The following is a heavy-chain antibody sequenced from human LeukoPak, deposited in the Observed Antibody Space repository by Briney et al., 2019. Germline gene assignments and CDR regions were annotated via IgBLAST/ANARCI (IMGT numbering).Heavy chain of an antibody. D-gene: IGHD3-16*02. CDR1: GFTFSSYW. J-gene: IGHJ4*02. V-gene: IGHV3-74*01. Sequence: GGSLRLSCAASGFTFSSYWMHWVRQAPGKGLVWVSRIHSDGSSTSYAGSVKGRFTISRDNAKNTLYLQMNSLRAEDTAVYYCARATYDYVWGSYRLYYFDYWGQGTLVTVSS. CDR2: IHSDGSST. CDR3: ARATYDYVWGSYRLYYFDY.